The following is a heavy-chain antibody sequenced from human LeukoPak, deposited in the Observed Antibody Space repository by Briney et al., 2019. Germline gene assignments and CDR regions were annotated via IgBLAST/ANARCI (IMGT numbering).Heavy chain of an antibody. J-gene: IGHJ4*02. CDR3: ATVGGEGGFGYPLNYFDS. V-gene: IGHV4-34*01. CDR1: GGSFSGYY. CDR2: INHSGST. D-gene: IGHD5-12*01. Sequence: PSETLSLTCAVYGGSFSGYYWSWIRQPPGKGLEWIGEINHSGSTNYNPSLKSRVTISVDTSKNQFSLMLSSVTAADTAVYYCATVGGEGGFGYPLNYFDSWGQGTLVTVSS.